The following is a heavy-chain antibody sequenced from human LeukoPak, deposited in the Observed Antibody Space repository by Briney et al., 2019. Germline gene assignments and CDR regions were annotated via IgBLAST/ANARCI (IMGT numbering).Heavy chain of an antibody. J-gene: IGHJ4*02. CDR1: GFTFNSYW. Sequence: PGGSLRLSCAASGFTFNSYWMHWVRQAPGKGLVWVSRINSDGSVTDYADSVKGRFTISRDNARNTLYLQVHSLTAEDTAVYYCARVGLYYYESSGYDYWGQGTLVTVSS. V-gene: IGHV3-74*01. CDR2: INSDGSVT. CDR3: ARVGLYYYESSGYDY. D-gene: IGHD3-22*01.